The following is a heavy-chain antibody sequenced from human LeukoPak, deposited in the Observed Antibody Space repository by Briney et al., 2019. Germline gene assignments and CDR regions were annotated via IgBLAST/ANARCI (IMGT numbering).Heavy chain of an antibody. CDR1: GSTFSSHT. Sequence: GGSLRLSCAASGSTFSSHTMNWVRQAPGKGLEWISFISTSSSNVIYYADSVKGRFTISRDNAKNSLYLQMNSLRAEDTAVYYCARRDDFDYWGQGTLVTVSS. CDR2: ISTSSSNVI. V-gene: IGHV3-48*01. J-gene: IGHJ4*02. D-gene: IGHD5-24*01. CDR3: ARRDDFDY.